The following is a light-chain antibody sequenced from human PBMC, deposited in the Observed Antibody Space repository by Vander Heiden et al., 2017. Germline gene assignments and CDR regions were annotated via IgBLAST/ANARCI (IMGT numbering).Light chain of an antibody. Sequence: DIQMTQSPSTLSASVGDRVTITCRASQSISSWLAWYQQKPGKAPKLLIYKASSLESGVPSRFSGSGSGTEFTLTISCLQPDDFATYYCQQDNSFPFTFGHGTKVDV. V-gene: IGKV1-5*03. CDR3: QQDNSFPFT. J-gene: IGKJ3*01. CDR2: KAS. CDR1: QSISSW.